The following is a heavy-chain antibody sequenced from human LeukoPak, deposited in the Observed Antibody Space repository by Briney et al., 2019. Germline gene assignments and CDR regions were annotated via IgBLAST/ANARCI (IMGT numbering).Heavy chain of an antibody. V-gene: IGHV5-51*01. CDR2: IYPGDSDT. CDR1: GYSFTSYW. CDR3: ARGQRYCSGGSCSVVWFDP. J-gene: IGHJ5*02. D-gene: IGHD2-15*01. Sequence: GESLQISCKGSGYSFTSYWIGWVRQMPGKGLEWMGIIYPGDSDTRYSPSFQGQVTISADKSISTAYLQWSSLKASDTAMYYCARGQRYCSGGSCSVVWFDPWGQGTLVTVSS.